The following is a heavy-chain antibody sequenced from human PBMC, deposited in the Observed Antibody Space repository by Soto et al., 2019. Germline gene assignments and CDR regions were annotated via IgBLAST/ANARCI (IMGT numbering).Heavy chain of an antibody. Sequence: EVQLVESGGGLVQPGGSLRLSCAASGFTFSSYWMSWVRQAPGKGLEWVANIKQDGSEKYYVDSVKGRFTISRDNAKNSLYLQMNSLRAEDTAVYYCARFITIFGVVIIPVFAFDIWGQGTMVTVSS. CDR3: ARFITIFGVVIIPVFAFDI. CDR1: GFTFSSYW. J-gene: IGHJ3*02. V-gene: IGHV3-7*01. CDR2: IKQDGSEK. D-gene: IGHD3-3*01.